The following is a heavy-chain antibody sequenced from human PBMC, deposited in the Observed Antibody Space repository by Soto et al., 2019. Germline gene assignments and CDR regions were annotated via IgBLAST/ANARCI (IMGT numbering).Heavy chain of an antibody. CDR3: ARGLGNYGDFDDAFDI. D-gene: IGHD4-17*01. J-gene: IGHJ3*02. Sequence: SETLSLTCAVYGGSFSGYYWSWIRQPPGKGLEWIGEINHSGSTNYNPSLKSRVTISVDTSKNQFSLKLSSVTAADTAVYYCARGLGNYGDFDDAFDIWGQGTMVTVSS. V-gene: IGHV4-34*01. CDR2: INHSGST. CDR1: GGSFSGYY.